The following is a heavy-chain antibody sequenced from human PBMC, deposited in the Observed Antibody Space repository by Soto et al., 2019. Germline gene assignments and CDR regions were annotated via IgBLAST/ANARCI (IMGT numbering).Heavy chain of an antibody. J-gene: IGHJ4*02. Sequence: QITLKESGPTLVKPTQTLTLTCTFSEFSLSINGLGVGWIRQPPGKALEWLALIYRDDDKRYSPSLMSRLTITKHTSKNQVVLTMTNMDPMDTATYYCARADSGYEWGIFDYWGQGTLVTVSS. CDR3: ARADSGYEWGIFDY. CDR1: EFSLSINGLG. V-gene: IGHV2-5*02. CDR2: IYRDDDK. D-gene: IGHD5-12*01.